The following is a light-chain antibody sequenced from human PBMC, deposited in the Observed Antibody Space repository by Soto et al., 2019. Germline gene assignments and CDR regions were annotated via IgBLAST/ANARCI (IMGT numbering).Light chain of an antibody. CDR3: QQSSSTPQT. CDR1: EIIRNY. CDR2: AAS. V-gene: IGKV1-39*01. J-gene: IGKJ1*01. Sequence: DIHLTQSPSSLSASVLDLVTISFLASEIIRNYLHWYQQKPGKAPKLLIYAASNLQTGVPSRFSGGGSGTEFTLTISSLQPQDFADYYCQQSSSTPQTFGQGTKVDIK.